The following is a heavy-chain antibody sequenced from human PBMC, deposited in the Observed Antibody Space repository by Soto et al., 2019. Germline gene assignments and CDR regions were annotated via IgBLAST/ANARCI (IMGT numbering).Heavy chain of an antibody. D-gene: IGHD6-13*01. V-gene: IGHV4-4*02. CDR1: GGSISSSNW. CDR2: IYHSGST. Sequence: PSEPLYLTCSVSGGSISSSNWWSWVRQPPGQGLEWIGEIYHSGSTNYNPSLKSRVTISVDKSKNQFSLKLSSVTAADTAGDYWARGRPQPGIAMGDVWGQGTTVX. CDR3: ARGRPQPGIAMGDV. J-gene: IGHJ6*01.